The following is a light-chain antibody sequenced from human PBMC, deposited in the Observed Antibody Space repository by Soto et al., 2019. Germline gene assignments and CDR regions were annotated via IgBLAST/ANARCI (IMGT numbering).Light chain of an antibody. CDR3: QSYDSSLSGWV. CDR1: SSNFGAGYD. Sequence: QSALTQPPSVSGAPGQRVTISCTGSSSNFGAGYDVHWYQQLPGTAPKFLIYGNSNRPSGVPDRFSGSKSGTSASLAITGLQAEDEADYYCQSYDSSLSGWVFGGGTKLTVL. V-gene: IGLV1-40*01. J-gene: IGLJ3*02. CDR2: GNS.